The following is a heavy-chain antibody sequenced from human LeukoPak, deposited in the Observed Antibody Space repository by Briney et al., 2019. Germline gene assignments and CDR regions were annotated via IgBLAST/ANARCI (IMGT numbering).Heavy chain of an antibody. Sequence: SETLSLTCTVSGGYISSGDYYWSWIRQPPEKGLEWIAEINHSGNTNFNPSLKSRVTISVDTSNNQFSLRLSSVTAADTALYYCARGRAHDDSGRRGDYFDYWGQGTLVTVSS. CDR2: INHSGNT. J-gene: IGHJ4*02. V-gene: IGHV4-39*07. CDR3: ARGRAHDDSGRRGDYFDY. CDR1: GGYISSGDYY. D-gene: IGHD3-10*01.